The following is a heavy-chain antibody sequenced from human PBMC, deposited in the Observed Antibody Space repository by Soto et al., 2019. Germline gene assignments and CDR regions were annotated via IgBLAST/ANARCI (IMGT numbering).Heavy chain of an antibody. Sequence: ASVKVSCKASGGTFSSYAISWVGPAPGQGLEWMGGIIPIFGTANYAQKFQGRVTITADESTSTAYMELSSLRSEDTAVYYCARDASSGYFDSSDYPTGFDYWGQGTLVTVSS. CDR2: IIPIFGTA. CDR3: ARDASSGYFDSSDYPTGFDY. CDR1: GGTFSSYA. D-gene: IGHD3-22*01. J-gene: IGHJ4*02. V-gene: IGHV1-69*13.